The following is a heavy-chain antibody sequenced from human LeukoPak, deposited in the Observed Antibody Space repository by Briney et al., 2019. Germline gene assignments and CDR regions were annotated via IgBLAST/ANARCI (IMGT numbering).Heavy chain of an antibody. J-gene: IGHJ1*01. Sequence: NPSETLSLTCTVSGDSISSGSYYWSWIRQPAGRGLEWIGRVYASGTTTYNPSLKSRVAISLDTSKNQFSLKLSSVTAADTAVYYCARAGGSPEYFHYWGQGTLVTVSS. CDR1: GDSISSGSYY. CDR2: VYASGTT. D-gene: IGHD1-26*01. V-gene: IGHV4-61*02. CDR3: ARAGGSPEYFHY.